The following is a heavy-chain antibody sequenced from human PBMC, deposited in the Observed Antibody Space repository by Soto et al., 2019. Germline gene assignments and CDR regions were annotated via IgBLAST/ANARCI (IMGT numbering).Heavy chain of an antibody. J-gene: IGHJ6*02. V-gene: IGHV1-69*13. CDR2: IIPIFGTA. CDR1: GVTFGSYA. Sequence: SVKVSCKASGVTFGSYAISWVRQAPGQGLEWMGGIIPIFGTANYAQKFQGRVTITADESTSTAYMEPSSLRSEDTAVYYCAVDSSGYYGPHYYYYGMDVWGQGTTVTVSS. D-gene: IGHD3-22*01. CDR3: AVDSSGYYGPHYYYYGMDV.